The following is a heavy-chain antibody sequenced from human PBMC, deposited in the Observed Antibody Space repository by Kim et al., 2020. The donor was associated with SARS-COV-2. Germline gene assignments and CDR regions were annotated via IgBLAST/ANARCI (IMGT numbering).Heavy chain of an antibody. CDR2: IFDNGIT. CDR1: GGPFSGYY. V-gene: IGHV4-34*12. J-gene: IGHJ3*02. CDR3: ARHMWRAFDT. D-gene: IGHD2-21*01. Sequence: SETLSLTCAVHGGPFSGYYLTWIRQPPGEGLEWVGEIFDNGITKYNPSLKSRLTIPMDTSKNLFSLKLTSVTAADTAIYYCARHMWRAFDTWGQGTMVTVSS.